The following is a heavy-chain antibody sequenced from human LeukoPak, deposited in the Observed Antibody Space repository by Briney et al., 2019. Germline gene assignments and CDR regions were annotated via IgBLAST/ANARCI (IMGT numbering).Heavy chain of an antibody. D-gene: IGHD1-26*01. CDR1: GFTFITYA. CDR3: ARGGIITSYAFEI. Sequence: GGSLRLSCAASGFTFITYAISWVRQAPGKGLEWVSCISSTSNYIFYADSVRGRFTISRDNAKNSLYLQMDSLRAEDTAVYYCARGGIITSYAFEIWGQGAMVTVSS. J-gene: IGHJ3*02. CDR2: ISSTSNYI. V-gene: IGHV3-21*01.